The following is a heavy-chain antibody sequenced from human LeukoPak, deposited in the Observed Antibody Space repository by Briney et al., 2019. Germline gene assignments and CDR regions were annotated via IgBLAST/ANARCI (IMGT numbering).Heavy chain of an antibody. Sequence: QTGGSLRLSCAASGFTFSNFWMSGVRQAPGKGLEWVANIKQDGFEKYYVDSVRGRFTISRDNAKNSLSLQMNSLRAEDTAVYYCARDGCTSTTCSTLGGFSSWGQGTLVTVSS. V-gene: IGHV3-7*01. CDR1: GFTFSNFW. CDR3: ARDGCTSTTCSTLGGFSS. J-gene: IGHJ5*02. CDR2: IKQDGFEK. D-gene: IGHD2-2*01.